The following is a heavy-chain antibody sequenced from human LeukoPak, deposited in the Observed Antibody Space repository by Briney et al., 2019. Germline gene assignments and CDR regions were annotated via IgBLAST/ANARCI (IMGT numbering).Heavy chain of an antibody. V-gene: IGHV4-34*01. D-gene: IGHD2-15*01. Sequence: SETLSLTCAVYGGSFSGYYWSWIRQPPGKGLEWIGEINHSGSTNHNPSLKSRVTISVDTSKNQFSLKLSSVTAADTAVYYCARDCSGGSCYPREIDYWGQGTLVTVSS. CDR2: INHSGST. CDR1: GGSFSGYY. CDR3: ARDCSGGSCYPREIDY. J-gene: IGHJ4*02.